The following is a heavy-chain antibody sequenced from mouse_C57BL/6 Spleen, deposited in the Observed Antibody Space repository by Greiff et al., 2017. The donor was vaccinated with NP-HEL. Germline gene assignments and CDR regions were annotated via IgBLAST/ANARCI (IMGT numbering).Heavy chain of an antibody. Sequence: VQLQESGAELVKPGASVKMSCKASGYTFTTYPIEWMKQNHGKSLEWIGNFHPYNDDTKYNEKFKGKATLTVEKSSSTVYLELSRLTSDDSAVYYCARGTTVVASYWYFDVWGTGTTVTVSS. J-gene: IGHJ1*03. D-gene: IGHD1-1*01. CDR3: ARGTTVVASYWYFDV. V-gene: IGHV1-47*01. CDR2: FHPYNDDT. CDR1: GYTFTTYP.